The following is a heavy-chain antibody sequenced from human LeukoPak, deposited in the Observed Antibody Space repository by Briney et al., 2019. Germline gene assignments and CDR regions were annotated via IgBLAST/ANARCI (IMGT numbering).Heavy chain of an antibody. Sequence: PSETLSLTCTVSGASISSGNDYWSWIRQPAGKGLEWIGRVYTGGSTNYNPSLKSRVTISVDTSKNQFSLKLSSVTAADTAVYYCAREETSEHDTAMVGPLGWFDPWGQGTLVTVSS. J-gene: IGHJ5*02. V-gene: IGHV4-61*02. CDR2: VYTGGST. CDR1: GASISSGNDY. CDR3: AREETSEHDTAMVGPLGWFDP. D-gene: IGHD5-18*01.